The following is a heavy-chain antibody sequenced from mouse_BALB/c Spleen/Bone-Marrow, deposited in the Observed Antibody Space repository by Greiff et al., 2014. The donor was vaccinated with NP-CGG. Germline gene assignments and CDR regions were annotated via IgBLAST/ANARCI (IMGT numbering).Heavy chain of an antibody. V-gene: IGHV14-3*02. CDR2: IDPANGNT. D-gene: IGHD1-1*01. Sequence: VQLQQSGAELVKPGASVKLSCTASGFNIKDTYMHWVKQRPEQGLEWIGRIDPANGNTKYDPKFQGKATITADTSSNTVYLQLSSLTSEDSAVYYCASYYYGSSYEFAYWGQGTLLTVSA. J-gene: IGHJ3*01. CDR3: ASYYYGSSYEFAY. CDR1: GFNIKDTY.